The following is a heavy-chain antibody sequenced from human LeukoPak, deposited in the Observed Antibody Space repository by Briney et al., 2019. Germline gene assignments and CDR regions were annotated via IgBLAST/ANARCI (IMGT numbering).Heavy chain of an antibody. Sequence: SEALSLTCTVSGGSISSYCWSWIRQPPGKGLEWIGYIYYSGSTNYNPSLKSRVTISVDTSKNQFSLKLSSVTAADTAVYYCARGGITIWFDPWGQGTLVTVSS. CDR3: ARGGITIWFDP. J-gene: IGHJ5*02. CDR2: IYYSGST. CDR1: GGSISSYC. D-gene: IGHD3-3*01. V-gene: IGHV4-59*12.